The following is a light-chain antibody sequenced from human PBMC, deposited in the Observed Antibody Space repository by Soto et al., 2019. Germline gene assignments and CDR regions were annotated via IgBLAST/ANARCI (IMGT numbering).Light chain of an antibody. Sequence: EIGLTQSPGTLSLSPGERATLSCRSSHSVSSNYLAWYQQKPGQAPRLLIYDVSSRATGIPDRFSGSGYGTDFTLTIRRLEPVDFAVYYCQQYGISPTFGQGTKVEIK. V-gene: IGKV3-20*01. CDR1: HSVSSNY. CDR3: QQYGISPT. CDR2: DVS. J-gene: IGKJ1*01.